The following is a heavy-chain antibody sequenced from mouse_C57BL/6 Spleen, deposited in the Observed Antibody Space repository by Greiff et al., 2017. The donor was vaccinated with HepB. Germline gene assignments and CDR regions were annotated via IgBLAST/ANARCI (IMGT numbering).Heavy chain of an antibody. CDR1: GYSITSGYY. J-gene: IGHJ3*01. Sequence: VQLQQSGPGLVKPSQSLSLTCSVTGYSITSGYYWNWIRQFPGNKLEWMGYISYDGSNNYNPSLKNRISITRDTSKNQFFLKLNSVTTEDTATYYCARDYYGGDPFAYWGQGTLVTVPA. CDR3: ARDYYGGDPFAY. CDR2: ISYDGSN. V-gene: IGHV3-6*01. D-gene: IGHD1-1*01.